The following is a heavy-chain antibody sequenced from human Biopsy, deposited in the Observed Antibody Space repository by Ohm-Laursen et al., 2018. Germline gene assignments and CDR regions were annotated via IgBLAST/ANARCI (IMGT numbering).Heavy chain of an antibody. CDR2: ITGSSSTI. CDR3: TRLAYYYYYGMDV. CDR1: GFTFSSHA. D-gene: IGHD2-21*01. J-gene: IGHJ6*02. Sequence: GSLRLSCSAPGFTFSSHAMNWVRQAPGKGLEWISYITGSSSTIYYADSVKGRFTISRDNAKNSLYLQMNSLRAEDTAVYYCTRLAYYYYYGMDVWGQGTTVTVSS. V-gene: IGHV3-48*04.